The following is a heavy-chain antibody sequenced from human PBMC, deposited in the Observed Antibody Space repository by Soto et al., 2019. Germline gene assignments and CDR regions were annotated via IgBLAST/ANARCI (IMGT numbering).Heavy chain of an antibody. D-gene: IGHD1-7*01. J-gene: IGHJ6*03. Sequence: PSQTLSLTCAISGDSVSSNSAAWNWIRQSPSRGLEWLGRTYYRSRWYNDYAVSVKSRITVNPDTSKNQFSLHLSSVTPEDTAVYYCAGTTSLQRYYMDVWDKGSTVPVSS. CDR2: TYYRSRWYN. V-gene: IGHV6-1*01. CDR1: GDSVSSNSAA. CDR3: AGTTSLQRYYMDV.